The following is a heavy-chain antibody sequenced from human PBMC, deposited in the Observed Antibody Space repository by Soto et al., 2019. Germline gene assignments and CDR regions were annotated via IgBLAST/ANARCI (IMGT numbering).Heavy chain of an antibody. V-gene: IGHV3-48*03. CDR3: AGSISGYWFDL. J-gene: IGHJ5*02. D-gene: IGHD3-10*01. CDR2: ISSSGGTI. CDR1: GFTFRSYE. Sequence: EVQLVESGGGLVQPGGSLRLSCAASGFTFRSYEMNWVRQAPGKGLEWVSYISSSGGTIYYADSVKGRFTISRDNAKNSLFLQMNSLRGEDTAVYYCAGSISGYWFDLWGQGTLGTVSS.